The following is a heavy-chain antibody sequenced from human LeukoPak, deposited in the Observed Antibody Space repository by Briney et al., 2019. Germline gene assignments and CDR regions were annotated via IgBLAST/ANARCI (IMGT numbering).Heavy chain of an antibody. CDR1: GGSISSGGYS. D-gene: IGHD3-16*01. V-gene: IGHV4-30-2*01. J-gene: IGHJ4*02. CDR3: ARGTVLTGYASFDY. CDR2: IIHSGRA. Sequence: PSQTLSLTCAVSGGSISSGGYSWSWIRQPPGKGLEWIGEIIHSGRANYSPSLKSRLTLSVDPSMNHFSLRLSSVTAADTAVYYCARGTVLTGYASFDYWGQGALVTVSS.